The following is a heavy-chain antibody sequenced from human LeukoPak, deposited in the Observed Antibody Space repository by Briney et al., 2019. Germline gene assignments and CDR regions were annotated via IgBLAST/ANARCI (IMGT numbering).Heavy chain of an antibody. CDR1: GFTFSTYA. D-gene: IGHD3-10*01. Sequence: GGSLRLSCAASGFTFSTYAMSWVRQIPGKGLEWVSAISGSDDGTYYADSVKGRFTISRDNSRNTLYLQMNTLRAEDTAVYFCAKGDYGSGSYWANYYYYYYMDVWGKGTTVTVSS. J-gene: IGHJ6*03. CDR3: AKGDYGSGSYWANYYYYYYMDV. V-gene: IGHV3-23*01. CDR2: ISGSDDGT.